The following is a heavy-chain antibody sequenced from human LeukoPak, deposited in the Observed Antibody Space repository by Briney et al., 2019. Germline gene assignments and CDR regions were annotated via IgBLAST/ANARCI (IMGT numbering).Heavy chain of an antibody. CDR1: GGSINSHY. Sequence: SETLSLTCSVSGGSINSHYWSWIRQPPGKRLEWIGHIFNSGSTNYNPSLRSRVTMSVDTSRDQFFLRLSSVTAADTAIYYCASRPAGTTWYGVFDYWSQGTLVTVSS. D-gene: IGHD6-13*01. V-gene: IGHV4-59*11. J-gene: IGHJ4*02. CDR3: ASRPAGTTWYGVFDY. CDR2: IFNSGST.